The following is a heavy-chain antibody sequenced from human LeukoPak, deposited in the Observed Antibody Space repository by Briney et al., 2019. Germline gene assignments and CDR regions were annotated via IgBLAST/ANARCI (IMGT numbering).Heavy chain of an antibody. J-gene: IGHJ4*02. Sequence: PSETLSLTCTVSGGSISSSSYYWGWIRQPPGKGLEWIGSIYYSGSTYYNPSLKSRVTISVDTSKNQFSLKLSSVTAADTAVYYCARASYDFPFPDYWGQGTLVTVSS. CDR3: ARASYDFPFPDY. CDR1: GGSISSSSYY. CDR2: IYYSGST. D-gene: IGHD3-3*01. V-gene: IGHV4-39*07.